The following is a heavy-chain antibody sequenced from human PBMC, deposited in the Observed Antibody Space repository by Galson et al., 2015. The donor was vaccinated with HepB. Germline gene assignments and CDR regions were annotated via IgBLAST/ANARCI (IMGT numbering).Heavy chain of an antibody. V-gene: IGHV1-18*01. D-gene: IGHD3-10*01. Sequence: SVKVSCKASGYTFTNYGISWVRQAPGRGLEWMGWISAYNGNTNYAQMLRGRVTMTTDTSTTTAYMELRSLRSDDTAVYYCARGRGSGSYFDYWGQGTLVTVSS. CDR3: ARGRGSGSYFDY. CDR1: GYTFTNYG. J-gene: IGHJ4*02. CDR2: ISAYNGNT.